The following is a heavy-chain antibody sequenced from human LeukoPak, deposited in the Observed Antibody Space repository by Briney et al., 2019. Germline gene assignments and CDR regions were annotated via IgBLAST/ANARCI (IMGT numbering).Heavy chain of an antibody. J-gene: IGHJ4*02. CDR3: ARVVGSSWSQPHLGY. V-gene: IGHV1-18*01. CDR1: GYTFTSYG. Sequence: ASVKVSCKASGYTFTSYGIIWVRQAPGQGLEWMGWISAYNGNTNYAQKLQGRVTMTTDTSTSTAYMELRSLRSDDTAVYYCARVVGSSWSQPHLGYWGQGTLVTVSS. CDR2: ISAYNGNT. D-gene: IGHD6-13*01.